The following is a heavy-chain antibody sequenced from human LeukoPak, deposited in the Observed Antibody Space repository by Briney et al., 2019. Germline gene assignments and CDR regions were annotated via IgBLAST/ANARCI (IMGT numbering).Heavy chain of an antibody. CDR1: GGSISSYY. Sequence: TSETLSLTCTVSGGSISSYYWNWIRQPPGKGLEWIGYIYYSGSTNYNSSLKSRVIIPVDTSKNQFSLKLNSVTAADTAVYFCARETNYYDSSGYSLKPDYWGQGTLVTVSS. J-gene: IGHJ4*02. V-gene: IGHV4-59*12. CDR3: ARETNYYDSSGYSLKPDY. D-gene: IGHD3-22*01. CDR2: IYYSGST.